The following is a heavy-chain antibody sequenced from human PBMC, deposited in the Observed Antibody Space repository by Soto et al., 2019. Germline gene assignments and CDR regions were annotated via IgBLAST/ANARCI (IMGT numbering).Heavy chain of an antibody. CDR2: IIPISGTT. D-gene: IGHD2-8*01. CDR3: ARVRCFNGLCHTADYGMDV. V-gene: IGHV1-69*13. Sequence: SVKVSCKASGDVFRSYCINWVRQAPGQGLEWMGGIIPISGTTNYAQKFQGRVAITADEATDTVYMELSRLRSEDTAVYFCARVRCFNGLCHTADYGMDVWGQGTTVSVSS. J-gene: IGHJ6*02. CDR1: GDVFRSYC.